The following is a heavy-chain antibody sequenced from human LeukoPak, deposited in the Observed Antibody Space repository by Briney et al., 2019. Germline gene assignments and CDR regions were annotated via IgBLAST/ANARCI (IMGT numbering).Heavy chain of an antibody. D-gene: IGHD5-24*01. CDR3: ARGRDRSKAGDH. V-gene: IGHV4-34*01. J-gene: IGHJ4*02. CDR1: GGSCDDYY. Sequence: SETLSLTCAVYGGSCDDYYCSWLRQPPGKGLEWIGEIHPSGIFYYNSSLLSRVTIPIDTSKSQFSLRLTSVTAADTAFYYCARGRDRSKAGDHWGQGSLVTVSS. CDR2: IHPSGIF.